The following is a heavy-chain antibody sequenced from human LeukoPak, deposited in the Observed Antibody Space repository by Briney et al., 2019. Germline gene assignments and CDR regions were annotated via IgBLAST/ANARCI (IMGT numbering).Heavy chain of an antibody. D-gene: IGHD5-12*01. Sequence: SETLSLTCTVSGSSMSSDYYWGWIRQPPGKGLEWIGSISDSGSAYYNPSLKSRVTISVDTSKNQFSLKLSSVTAADTAVYYCAGERGYPSYFDYWGQGTLVTVSS. CDR2: ISDSGSA. J-gene: IGHJ4*02. CDR1: GSSMSSDYY. CDR3: AGERGYPSYFDY. V-gene: IGHV4-38-2*02.